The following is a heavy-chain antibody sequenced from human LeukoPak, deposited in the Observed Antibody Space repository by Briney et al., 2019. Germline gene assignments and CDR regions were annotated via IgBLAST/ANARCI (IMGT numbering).Heavy chain of an antibody. CDR1: GFTFDDYA. Sequence: LRLSCAASGFTFDDYAMHWVRQPPGKGLEWVGYIYYSGSTNYNPSLKSRVTISVDTSKNQFSLKLSSVTAADTAVYYCASLRFWSGHYFDYWGQGTLVTVSS. V-gene: IGHV4-59*01. D-gene: IGHD3-3*01. J-gene: IGHJ4*02. CDR3: ASLRFWSGHYFDY. CDR2: IYYSGST.